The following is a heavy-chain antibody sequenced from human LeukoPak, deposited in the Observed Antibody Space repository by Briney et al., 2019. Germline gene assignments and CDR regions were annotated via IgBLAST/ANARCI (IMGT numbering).Heavy chain of an antibody. Sequence: GESLKISCQGSGYRFTAYWIVWVRQMPGKGLEWMGIMYAGDSDTRYSTSFQGQVTMSADKAISTAYLQWSGLKASDTAMYYCARQDGSGTYDSWGQGTLVTVSS. CDR2: MYAGDSDT. CDR1: GYRFTAYW. D-gene: IGHD3-10*01. CDR3: ARQDGSGTYDS. V-gene: IGHV5-51*01. J-gene: IGHJ4*02.